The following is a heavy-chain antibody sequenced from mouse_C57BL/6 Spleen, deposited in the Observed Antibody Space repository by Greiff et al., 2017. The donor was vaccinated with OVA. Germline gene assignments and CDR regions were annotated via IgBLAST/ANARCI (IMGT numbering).Heavy chain of an antibody. CDR1: GYTFTNYS. Sequence: EVQLQQSGPVLVKPGASVKMSCKASGYTFTNYSMNWVKQSHGKSLEWIGVINPYNGGTNYNQKFKGKATLTVDNSSSTAYMELNSLTSEDSAVYYSASESDPCFAYWGQRTLVTVSA. CDR3: ASESDPCFAY. J-gene: IGHJ3*01. V-gene: IGHV1-19*01. D-gene: IGHD2-13*01. CDR2: INPYNGGT.